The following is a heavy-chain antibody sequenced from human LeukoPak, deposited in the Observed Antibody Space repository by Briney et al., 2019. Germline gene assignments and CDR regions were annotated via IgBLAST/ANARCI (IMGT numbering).Heavy chain of an antibody. CDR1: GFTFSSYG. CDR2: IWYDGSNK. Sequence: GGSLRLSCAASGFTFSSYGMHWVRQAPGKGLEWVAVIWYDGSNKYYADSVKGRFTISRGNSKNTLYLQMNSLRAEDTAVYYCARGPDTAMDYYFDYWGQGTLVTVSS. V-gene: IGHV3-33*01. CDR3: ARGPDTAMDYYFDY. J-gene: IGHJ4*02. D-gene: IGHD5-18*01.